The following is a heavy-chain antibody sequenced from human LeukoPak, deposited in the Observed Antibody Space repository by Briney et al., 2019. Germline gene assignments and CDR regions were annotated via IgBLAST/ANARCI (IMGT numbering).Heavy chain of an antibody. CDR1: GGSISSDY. V-gene: IGHV4-59*08. Sequence: KPSETLPLTCTVSGGSISSDYWSWIRQPPGKGLEWIGWISYSGSTTYNPSLKTRVTISVDTSKNQFSLKLSSVTAADTAVYYCARRASCSSINCYPFDYWGQGTLVTVSS. J-gene: IGHJ4*02. CDR2: ISYSGST. D-gene: IGHD2-2*01. CDR3: ARRASCSSINCYPFDY.